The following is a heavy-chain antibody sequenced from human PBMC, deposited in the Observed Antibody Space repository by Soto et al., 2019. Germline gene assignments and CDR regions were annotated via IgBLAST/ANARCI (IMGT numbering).Heavy chain of an antibody. J-gene: IGHJ5*02. CDR1: GGSINTYNLF. CDR2: IHYGGNA. CDR3: ARVNVTLDL. V-gene: IGHV4-39*01. D-gene: IGHD2-21*02. Sequence: QLQLQESGPGLVGPSETLSLTCTVSGGSINTYNLFWAWVRQPPGKGLEWIASIHYGGNAYYSPSLSTRVTISRDTSKNRVSLELTSETAADTAVYYCARVNVTLDLWGQGTLVTVSS.